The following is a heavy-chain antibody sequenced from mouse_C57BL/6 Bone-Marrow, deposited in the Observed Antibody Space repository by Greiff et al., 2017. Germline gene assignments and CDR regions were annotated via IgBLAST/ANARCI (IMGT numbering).Heavy chain of an antibody. CDR3: TRSLRSYCTNY. J-gene: IGHJ2*01. CDR1: GFNIKGYY. V-gene: IGHV14-2*01. CDR2: IDPEDGET. D-gene: IGHD1-1*01. Sequence: VQLQQSGAELVKPGASVKLSCTASGFNIKGYYIHWVKQRTEQGLEWIGRIDPEDGETKYAPKFQDKATITADTSSNTPYLQLSSLTFEDTSVYYCTRSLRSYCTNYWGQGTTLTV.